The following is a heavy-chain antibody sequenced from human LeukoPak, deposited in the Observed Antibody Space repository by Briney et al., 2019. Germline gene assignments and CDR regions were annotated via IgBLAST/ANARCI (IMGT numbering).Heavy chain of an antibody. CDR2: IYYSGST. J-gene: IGHJ4*02. D-gene: IGHD2-2*01. V-gene: IGHV4-59*01. CDR3: ARTGHRVVVPAAMGYFDY. CDR1: GGSISSYY. Sequence: PSETLSLTCTVSGGSISSYYWSWIRQPLGKGLEWIGYIYYSGSTNYNPSLKSRVAISVDTSKNQFSLKLSSVTAADTAVYYCARTGHRVVVPAAMGYFDYWGQGTLVTVSS.